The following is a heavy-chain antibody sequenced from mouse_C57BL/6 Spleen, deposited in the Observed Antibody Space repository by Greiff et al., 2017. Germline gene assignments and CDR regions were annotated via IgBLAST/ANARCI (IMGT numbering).Heavy chain of an antibody. V-gene: IGHV1-80*01. CDR2: IYPGDGDT. J-gene: IGHJ2*01. CDR3: ASEGSYYYGLDY. Sequence: VKLQESGAELVKPGASVKISCKASGYAFSSYWMNWVKQRPGKGLEWIGQIYPGDGDTNYNGKFKGKATLTADKSSSTAYMQLSSLTSEDSAVYFCASEGSYYYGLDYWGQGTTLTVSS. D-gene: IGHD1-1*01. CDR1: GYAFSSYW.